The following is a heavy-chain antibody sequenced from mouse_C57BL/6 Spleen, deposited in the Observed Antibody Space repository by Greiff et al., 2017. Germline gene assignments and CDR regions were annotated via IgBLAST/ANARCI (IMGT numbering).Heavy chain of an antibody. CDR3: TPLYGNYAY. Sequence: VQLQQSGAELVRPGASVKLSCTASGFNIKDDYMHWVKQRPEQGLEWIGWIDPENGDTEYASKFQGKATITADTSSNTAYLQLSSLTSEDTAVYYCTPLYGNYAYWGQGTLVTVSA. CDR1: GFNIKDDY. CDR2: IDPENGDT. J-gene: IGHJ3*01. V-gene: IGHV14-4*01. D-gene: IGHD2-1*01.